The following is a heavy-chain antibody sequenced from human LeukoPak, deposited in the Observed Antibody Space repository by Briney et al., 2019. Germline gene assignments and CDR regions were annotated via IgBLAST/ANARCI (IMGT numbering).Heavy chain of an antibody. CDR1: GYSISSGYY. CDR3: ARHSQWGFISWTFDI. Sequence: PSETLSLTCAVSGYSISSGYYWGWIRQPPGKGLEWIGNIYHSGSTYYNTSLKTGVTISVDTSKNQFSLKLNSVTAADTAVYYCARHSQWGFISWTFDIWGRGTMVAVSP. D-gene: IGHD3-16*01. CDR2: IYHSGST. J-gene: IGHJ3*02. V-gene: IGHV4-38-2*01.